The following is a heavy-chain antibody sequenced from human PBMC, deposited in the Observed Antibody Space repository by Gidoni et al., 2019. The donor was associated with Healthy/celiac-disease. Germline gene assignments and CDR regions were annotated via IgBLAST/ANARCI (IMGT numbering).Heavy chain of an antibody. V-gene: IGHV1-69*01. Sequence: QVQLVQSGAEVTKHGSSVKVSCKASGGTFSSYALSWVRQAPGQGLEWMGGIIPIFGTANYAQKFQGRVTITADESTSTAYMELSSLRSEDTAVYYCAREELYYDYVWGSYRFDYWGQGTLVTVSS. CDR3: AREELYYDYVWGSYRFDY. CDR1: GGTFSSYA. J-gene: IGHJ4*02. D-gene: IGHD3-16*02. CDR2: IIPIFGTA.